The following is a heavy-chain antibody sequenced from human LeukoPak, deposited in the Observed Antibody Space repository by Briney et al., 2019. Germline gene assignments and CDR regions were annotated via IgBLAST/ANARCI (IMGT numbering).Heavy chain of an antibody. CDR3: ASYLPGGGDGNWFDP. Sequence: ASVKVSCKVSGYTLTELSMHWVRQAPGKGLEWMGIINPSGGSTSYAQKFQGRVTMTRDTSTSTVYMELSSLRSEDTAVYYCASYLPGGGDGNWFDPWGQGTLVTVSS. V-gene: IGHV1-46*03. CDR1: GYTLTELS. J-gene: IGHJ5*02. D-gene: IGHD2-21*01. CDR2: INPSGGST.